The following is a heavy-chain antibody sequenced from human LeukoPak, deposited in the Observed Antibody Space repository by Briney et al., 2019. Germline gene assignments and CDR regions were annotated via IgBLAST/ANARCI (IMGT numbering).Heavy chain of an antibody. Sequence: GGSLRLSCAVYGFTFSSYAMSWVRQAPGKGLEWVSGISVSGSSTHYADSVKGRFTISRDNSKNTLYLQMNSLRAEDTAVYYCASRSAFDIWGQGTMVTVSS. CDR3: ASRSAFDI. D-gene: IGHD5-24*01. CDR1: GFTFSSYA. V-gene: IGHV3-23*01. CDR2: ISVSGSST. J-gene: IGHJ3*02.